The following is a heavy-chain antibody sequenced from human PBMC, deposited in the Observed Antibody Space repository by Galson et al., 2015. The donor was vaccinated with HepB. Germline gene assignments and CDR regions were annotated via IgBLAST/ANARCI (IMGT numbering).Heavy chain of an antibody. CDR1: GYSFTTYW. D-gene: IGHD3-10*01. J-gene: IGHJ1*01. V-gene: IGHV5-10-1*01. CDR2: IDPSDSYT. Sequence: QSGAEVKKPGESLKISCKGSGYSFTTYWISWVRQMPGKGLEWMGRIDPSDSYTYYSPSFQGHVSISVDKAITTVYLQWSSPKASDTAMYYCARHRGIGELVWEHWGQGTLVTVSS. CDR3: ARHRGIGELVWEH.